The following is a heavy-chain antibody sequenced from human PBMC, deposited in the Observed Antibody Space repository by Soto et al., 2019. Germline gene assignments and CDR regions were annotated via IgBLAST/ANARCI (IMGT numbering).Heavy chain of an antibody. V-gene: IGHV3-30*18. J-gene: IGHJ6*02. CDR2: ISYDGSNK. CDR3: AKDEVGATFGMDV. CDR1: GFTFSSYG. D-gene: IGHD1-26*01. Sequence: QVQLVASGGGVVQPGRSLRLSCAASGFTFSSYGMHWVRQDPGKGLEWVAVISYDGSNKYYADSVKGRFTISRDNSKNTLYLQMNSLRAEDTAVYYCAKDEVGATFGMDVWGQGTTVTVSS.